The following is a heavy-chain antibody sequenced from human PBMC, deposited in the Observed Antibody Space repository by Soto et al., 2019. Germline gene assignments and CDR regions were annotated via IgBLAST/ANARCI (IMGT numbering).Heavy chain of an antibody. D-gene: IGHD3-10*01. CDR3: ASHFPPLHSGSHYFDL. CDR2: IYYSGST. J-gene: IGHJ4*02. CDR1: NDSISPYY. Sequence: QVQLQESGPGLVKPSETLSLTCTVSNDSISPYYWSWIRQPPGKGLEWIGFIYYSGSTTYNPSLKSRVTLSGATSNTPFSLKLTSVTAADTAIYYCASHFPPLHSGSHYFDLWGQGTLVTVSS. V-gene: IGHV4-59*08.